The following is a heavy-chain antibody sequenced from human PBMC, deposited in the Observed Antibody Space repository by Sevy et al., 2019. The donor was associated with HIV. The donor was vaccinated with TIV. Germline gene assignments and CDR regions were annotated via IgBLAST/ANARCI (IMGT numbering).Heavy chain of an antibody. Sequence: GGSLRLSCAASGFTFSRYDMHWVRQVAGKGLEWISAIDTTEGKYYTGSVKGRFTISREDAENSLYLQMNSLRVGDTAVYYCARDGDTIPVLGPNGYFDLWGRGTLVTVSS. J-gene: IGHJ2*01. CDR1: GFTFSRYD. CDR3: ARDGDTIPVLGPNGYFDL. V-gene: IGHV3-13*01. CDR2: IDTTEGK. D-gene: IGHD2-21*01.